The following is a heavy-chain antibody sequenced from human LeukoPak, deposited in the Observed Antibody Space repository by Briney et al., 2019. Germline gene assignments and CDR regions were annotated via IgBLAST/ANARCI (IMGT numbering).Heavy chain of an antibody. CDR1: GFTFSNAW. CDR3: ARDRSTTHFDY. D-gene: IGHD5/OR15-5a*01. J-gene: IGHJ4*02. Sequence: PGGSLRLSCAASGFTFSNAWMSWVRQAPGKGLEWVAMIWYDGSNTYYADSVKGRFTISRDNSKNTLFLQMDSLRAEDTAVYYCARDRSTTHFDYWGQGTLVTVSS. CDR2: IWYDGSNT. V-gene: IGHV3-33*08.